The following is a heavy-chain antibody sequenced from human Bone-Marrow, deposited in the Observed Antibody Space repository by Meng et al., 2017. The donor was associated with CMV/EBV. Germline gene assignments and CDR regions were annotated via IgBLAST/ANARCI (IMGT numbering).Heavy chain of an antibody. V-gene: IGHV3-21*01. J-gene: IGHJ4*02. CDR2: ISSSSSYI. CDR3: AGRGKVDY. D-gene: IGHD4-23*01. CDR1: GFTFSNAW. Sequence: GESLKISCAASGFTFSNAWMSWVRQAPGKGLEWVSSISSSSSYIYYADSVKGRFTISRDNAKNSLYLQMNSLRAEDTAVYYCAGRGKVDYWGQGTLVTVSS.